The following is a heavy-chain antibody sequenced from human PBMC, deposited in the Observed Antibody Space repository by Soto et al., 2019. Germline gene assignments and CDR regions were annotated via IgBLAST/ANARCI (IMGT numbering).Heavy chain of an antibody. J-gene: IGHJ6*02. V-gene: IGHV2-5*02. CDR2: IYWDGDT. D-gene: IGHD2-21*02. Sequence: QITLKESGPTLVKPTQTLTLTCTFSGFSLNTGGLGVGWIRQPPGKALEWLALIYWDGDTRYSPSLKSRLSITKDTSNNQVVLTMTNMDPVDTATYFCAHSRCGGDRLRSYSPHYYYGLDVWGQGTTVTVSS. CDR3: AHSRCGGDRLRSYSPHYYYGLDV. CDR1: GFSLNTGGLG.